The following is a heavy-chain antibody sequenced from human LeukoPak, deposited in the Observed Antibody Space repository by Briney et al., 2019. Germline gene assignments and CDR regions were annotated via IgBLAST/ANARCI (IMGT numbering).Heavy chain of an antibody. Sequence: GSLRLSCVASGFGLSGYWMYWVRQAPGKGLMYISRNNGDGSTTNYADVVKGRLTMSRDNVKNTLYLQMNSLRVEDTAVYYCARDPRNVGLAPWGQGTLVTVSS. V-gene: IGHV3-74*01. CDR3: ARDPRNVGLAP. J-gene: IGHJ5*02. D-gene: IGHD2-15*01. CDR1: GFGLSGYW. CDR2: NNGDGSTT.